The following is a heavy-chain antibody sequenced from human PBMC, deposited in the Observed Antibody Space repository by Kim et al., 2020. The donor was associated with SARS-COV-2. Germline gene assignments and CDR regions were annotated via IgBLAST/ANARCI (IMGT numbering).Heavy chain of an antibody. V-gene: IGHV3-7*01. CDR1: GFTFSSYW. CDR2: IKQDGSEK. CDR3: ARERGRGYYGSGSYYNLGNFDY. J-gene: IGHJ4*02. Sequence: GGSLRLSCAASGFTFSSYWMSWVRQAPGKGLEWVANIKQDGSEKYYVDSVKGRFTISRDNAKNSLYLQMNSLRAEDTAVYYCARERGRGYYGSGSYYNLGNFDYLGQGTLVNVSS. D-gene: IGHD3-10*01.